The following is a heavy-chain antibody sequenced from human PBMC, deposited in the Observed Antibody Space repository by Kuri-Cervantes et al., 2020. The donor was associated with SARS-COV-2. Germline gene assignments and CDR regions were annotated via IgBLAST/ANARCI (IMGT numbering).Heavy chain of an antibody. D-gene: IGHD1-26*01. Sequence: GGSLRLSCAASGFTFSSYAMRWVRQAPGKGLEWVAVISYDGSNKYYADSVKGRFTISRDNSKNTLYLQMNSLRAEDTAVYYCARDWSGTYFGTFDCWGQGTLVTVSS. CDR2: ISYDGSNK. J-gene: IGHJ4*02. CDR3: ARDWSGTYFGTFDC. CDR1: GFTFSSYA. V-gene: IGHV3-30-3*01.